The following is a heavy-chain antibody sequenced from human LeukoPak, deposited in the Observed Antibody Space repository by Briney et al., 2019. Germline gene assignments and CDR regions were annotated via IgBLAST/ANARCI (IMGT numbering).Heavy chain of an antibody. D-gene: IGHD5-18*01. CDR1: GFTFSSHC. CDR3: ARGLSGVTGYTDGLGIDY. CDR2: IKKDGSKK. J-gene: IGHJ4*02. V-gene: IGHV3-7*01. Sequence: GGSLRLSCAASGFTFSSHCMSWVRQAPGKGLEWVATIKKDGSKKYYVDSVKGRFTISRDNAKTSLYLQMNSLRAEDTAVYYCARGLSGVTGYTDGLGIDYWGQGTLVTVSS.